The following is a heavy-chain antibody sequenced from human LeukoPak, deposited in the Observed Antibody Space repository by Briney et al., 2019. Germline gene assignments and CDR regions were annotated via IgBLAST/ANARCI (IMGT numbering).Heavy chain of an antibody. D-gene: IGHD3-10*01. Sequence: PGGSLRLSCAASGFTFSSYAMSWVRQAPGKGLEWVSVISGSGSTTYYADSVRGRFTISRDNSKNTLYLQVNSLKTEDTAVYYCTLPWGSGSYYDYWGQGTLVTVSS. CDR2: ISGSGSTT. J-gene: IGHJ4*02. CDR1: GFTFSSYA. V-gene: IGHV3-23*01. CDR3: TLPWGSGSYYDY.